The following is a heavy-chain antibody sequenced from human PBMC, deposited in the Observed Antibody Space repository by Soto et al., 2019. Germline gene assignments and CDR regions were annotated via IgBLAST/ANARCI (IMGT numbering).Heavy chain of an antibody. D-gene: IGHD3-22*01. V-gene: IGHV3-53*04. J-gene: IGHJ4*02. CDR3: ASWADSSGFSV. Sequence: GGSLRLSCAASGFTVSSNFMSWVRQAPGKGLEWVSVIYSGGTTYYSDSVKGRFTISRHNSKNTLYLQMNSLRSEDTAVYYCASWADSSGFSVWGQGTLVTVSS. CDR2: IYSGGTT. CDR1: GFTVSSNF.